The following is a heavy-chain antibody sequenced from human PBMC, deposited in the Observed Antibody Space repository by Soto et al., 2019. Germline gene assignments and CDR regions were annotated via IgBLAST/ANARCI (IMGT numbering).Heavy chain of an antibody. CDR3: ARDRGDSNYYYYGMDV. Sequence: PGGSLRLSCAASGFTFSDSYMSWLRQAPGKGLEWVSYISSSGSTIYYADSVKGRFTISRDNAKNSLYLQMNSLRAEDTAVYYCARDRGDSNYYYYGMDVWGQGTTVTVSS. D-gene: IGHD2-21*02. CDR1: GFTFSDSY. J-gene: IGHJ6*02. CDR2: ISSSGSTI. V-gene: IGHV3-11*01.